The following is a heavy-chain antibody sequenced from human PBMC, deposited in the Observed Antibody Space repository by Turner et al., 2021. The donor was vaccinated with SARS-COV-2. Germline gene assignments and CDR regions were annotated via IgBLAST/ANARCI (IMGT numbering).Heavy chain of an antibody. V-gene: IGHV3-23*01. D-gene: IGHD2-15*01. CDR1: GFTFSSYA. CDR3: AKDGYDGIYCSGGSCYSGWFDS. CDR2: IGGSGGST. Sequence: EVQLLESGGGLVQPGGSLSLSCAPSGFTFSSYAMCWVRQATGKGLGWVSAIGGSGGSTYCADSVKGRFTISRDNSKNTLYLQMNSLRAEDTAVYYCAKDGYDGIYCSGGSCYSGWFDSWGQGTLVTVSS. J-gene: IGHJ5*01.